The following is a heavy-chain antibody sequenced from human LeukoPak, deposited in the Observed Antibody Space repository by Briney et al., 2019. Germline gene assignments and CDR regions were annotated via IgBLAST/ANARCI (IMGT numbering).Heavy chain of an antibody. J-gene: IGHJ5*02. Sequence: GASVKVSCKASGGTFSSYAISWVRQAPGQGLEWMGRIIPILGIANYAQKFQGRVTITADKSTSTAYMELSSLRSEDTAVYYCATTLEAGPDPSPYSSSWEPWGQGTLVTVSS. CDR2: IIPILGIA. CDR3: ATTLEAGPDPSPYSSSWEP. V-gene: IGHV1-69*04. D-gene: IGHD6-13*01. CDR1: GGTFSSYA.